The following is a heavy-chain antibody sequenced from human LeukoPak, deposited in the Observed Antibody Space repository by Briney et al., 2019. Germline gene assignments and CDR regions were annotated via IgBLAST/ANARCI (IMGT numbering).Heavy chain of an antibody. CDR1: GYTLTGYY. CDR3: ARELDWVFDY. J-gene: IGHJ4*02. D-gene: IGHD3-9*01. Sequence: ASVKVSCKASGYTLTGYYMHWVRQAPGQGLEWMGWINPNSGGTNYAQKFQGWVTTTRDTSISTAYMELSRLRSDDTAVYYCARELDWVFDYWGQGTLVTVSS. CDR2: INPNSGGT. V-gene: IGHV1-2*04.